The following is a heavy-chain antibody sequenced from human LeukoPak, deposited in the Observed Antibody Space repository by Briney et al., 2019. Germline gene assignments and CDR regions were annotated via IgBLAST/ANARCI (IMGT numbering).Heavy chain of an antibody. J-gene: IGHJ4*02. CDR3: ARDDYGDYFDY. D-gene: IGHD4-17*01. Sequence: PSETLSLTCTVSGGSISSHYWSWIRQPPGKGLEGIGYISYSGSTNYNPSLKSRVNISVDTSKNQFSLELSSVTAADTAVYYCARDDYGDYFDYWGQGTLVTVSS. V-gene: IGHV4-59*08. CDR2: ISYSGST. CDR1: GGSISSHY.